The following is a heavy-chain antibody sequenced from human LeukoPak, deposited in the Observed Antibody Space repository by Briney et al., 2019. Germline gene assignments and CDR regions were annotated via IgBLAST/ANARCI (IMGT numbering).Heavy chain of an antibody. CDR2: ISGYDGNK. Sequence: ASVKVSCKASGYIFSDHGIAWVRQAPGQGPEWMGWISGYDGNKKYAQKFQGRVTMTTDTSTSTSYMEVGSLRSDDTAVYYCARGWGSYFDSWGQGALVTVSS. J-gene: IGHJ4*02. D-gene: IGHD3-16*01. V-gene: IGHV1-18*01. CDR1: GYIFSDHG. CDR3: ARGWGSYFDS.